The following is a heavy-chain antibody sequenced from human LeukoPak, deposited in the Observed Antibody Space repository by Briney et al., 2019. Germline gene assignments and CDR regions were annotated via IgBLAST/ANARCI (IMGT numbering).Heavy chain of an antibody. Sequence: PSETLSLTCTVSGFSISSGYYWGWIRQPPGKGLEWIGEINHSGSTNYNPSLKSRVTISVDTSKNQFSLKLSSVTAADTAVYYCARGRSVSSSSSQYNWFDPWGQGTLVTVSS. V-gene: IGHV4-38-2*02. D-gene: IGHD2-8*01. CDR3: ARGRSVSSSSSQYNWFDP. J-gene: IGHJ5*02. CDR2: INHSGST. CDR1: GFSISSGYY.